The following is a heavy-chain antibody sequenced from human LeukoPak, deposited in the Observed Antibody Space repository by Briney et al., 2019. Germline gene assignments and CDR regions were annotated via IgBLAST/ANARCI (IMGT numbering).Heavy chain of an antibody. CDR3: AKNVVFTRYFDS. V-gene: IGHV3-23*01. CDR1: GFTFTNHA. D-gene: IGHD2-2*01. CDR2: ISGGGRTT. Sequence: GGSLRLSCAASGFTFTNHAMSWVRQAPGKGLQWIAVISGGGRTTEYADSVKGRFTVSRDNSMNTLSLHMDSLRVEETAIYYCAKNVVFTRYFDSWGQGTLVTVSS. J-gene: IGHJ4*02.